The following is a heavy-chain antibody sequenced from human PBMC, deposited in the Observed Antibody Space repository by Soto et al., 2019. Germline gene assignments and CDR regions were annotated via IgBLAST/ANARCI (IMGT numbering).Heavy chain of an antibody. CDR3: SYGSAFDY. V-gene: IGHV4-61*01. CDR1: GASLRGGSYY. Sequence: TSETLSLTCTVSGASLRGGSYYRSWIRQPPGKGLEWIGYISHSGRTNYDPSLNSRLTMSVDTSQNQFSLQLNSVTAADTAVYYCSYGSAFDYWGQGTLVTVSS. J-gene: IGHJ4*02. CDR2: ISHSGRT. D-gene: IGHD3-10*01.